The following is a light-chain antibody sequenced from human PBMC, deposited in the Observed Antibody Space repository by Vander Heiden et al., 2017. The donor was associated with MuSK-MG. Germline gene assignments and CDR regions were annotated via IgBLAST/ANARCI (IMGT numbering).Light chain of an antibody. CDR3: QQYSDWPPWT. CDR2: GAS. Sequence: EIVMTQSPATLSVSPGERAALSCRASQSVSSNLAWYQQIPGQAPRLLIYGASTRATGLPARFSGSGSGTEFTLTISSRQSEDSAVYYCQQYSDWPPWTFGQGTKVEIK. V-gene: IGKV3-15*01. CDR1: QSVSSN. J-gene: IGKJ1*01.